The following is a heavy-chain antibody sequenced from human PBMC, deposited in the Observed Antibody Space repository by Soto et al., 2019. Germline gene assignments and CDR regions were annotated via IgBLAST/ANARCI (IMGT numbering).Heavy chain of an antibody. J-gene: IGHJ4*02. CDR2: IYYSGST. V-gene: IGHV4-39*01. D-gene: IGHD5-12*01. CDR1: GGSISSSSYY. Sequence: SETLSLTCTVSGGSISSSSYYWGWIRQPPGKGLEWIGSIYYSGSTYYNPSLKSRVTISVDTSKNQFSLKLSSVTAADTAVYYCVGSRWLRLFDYWGQGTLVTVSS. CDR3: VGSRWLRLFDY.